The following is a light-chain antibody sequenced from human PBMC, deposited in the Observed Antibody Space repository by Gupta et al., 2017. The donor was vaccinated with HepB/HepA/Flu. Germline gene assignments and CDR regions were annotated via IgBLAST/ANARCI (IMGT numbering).Light chain of an antibody. CDR2: DVN. CDR1: SSDIGAYNY. V-gene: IGLV2-11*01. Sequence: QSALTQPRSVSGSPGQSVTISCTGTSSDIGAYNYVSWYQQHPGKAPKLMIHDVNERPSGVPDRFSGSKSGNTASLTISGLQAEDEADYYCCSYAGSDTYVFGTETKVTVL. J-gene: IGLJ1*01. CDR3: CSYAGSDTYV.